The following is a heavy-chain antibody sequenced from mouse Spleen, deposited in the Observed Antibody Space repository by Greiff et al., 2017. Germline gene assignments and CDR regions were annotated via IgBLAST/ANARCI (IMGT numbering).Heavy chain of an antibody. CDR2: IDPSDSYT. Sequence: VQLQQPGAELVKPGASVKLSCKASGYTFTSYWMQWVKQRPGQGLEWIGEIDPSDSYTNYNQKFKGKATLTVDTSSSTAYMQLSSLTSEDSAVYYCARNSQYYAMDYWGQGTSVTVSS. CDR3: ARNSQYYAMDY. CDR1: GYTFTSYW. V-gene: IGHV1-50*01. J-gene: IGHJ4*01.